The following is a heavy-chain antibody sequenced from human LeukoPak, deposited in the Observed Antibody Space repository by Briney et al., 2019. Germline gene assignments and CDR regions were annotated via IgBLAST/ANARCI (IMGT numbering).Heavy chain of an antibody. Sequence: GGPLRLSCASSGFTFNNYAMTWVRQAPGKGLEWVSSITASGGSTYCADSVKGRFTISRDNSKNTLYLQMSSLRAEDTAVYYCAKSYYDFWSGYLPFDYWGQGTLVTVSS. V-gene: IGHV3-23*01. J-gene: IGHJ4*02. CDR1: GFTFNNYA. CDR2: ITASGGST. D-gene: IGHD3-3*01. CDR3: AKSYYDFWSGYLPFDY.